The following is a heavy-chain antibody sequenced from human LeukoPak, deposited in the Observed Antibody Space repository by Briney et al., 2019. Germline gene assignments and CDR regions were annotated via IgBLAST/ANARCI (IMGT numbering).Heavy chain of an antibody. V-gene: IGHV4-59*08. J-gene: IGHJ4*02. CDR1: GGSISSYY. D-gene: IGHD6-13*01. Sequence: PSETLSLTCTVSGGSISSYYWSWIRQPPGKGPEWIGYIYYSGSTNYNPSLKSRVTISVDTSKNQFPLKLNSVTAADTAVYYCARSMATSSSWSLFVDYWGQGTLVTVSS. CDR2: IYYSGST. CDR3: ARSMATSSSWSLFVDY.